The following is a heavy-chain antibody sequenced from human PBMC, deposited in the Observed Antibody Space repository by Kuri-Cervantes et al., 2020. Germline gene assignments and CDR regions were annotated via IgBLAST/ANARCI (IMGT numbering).Heavy chain of an antibody. V-gene: IGHV3-48*02. D-gene: IGHD3-10*01. J-gene: IGHJ6*02. CDR3: ARDSSITMVRGVISNGMDV. CDR1: GLTFISYS. CDR2: ISSSSSTI. Sequence: GRSLRLSFAASGLTFISYSMNWVRQAPGKGLEWVSYISSSSSTIYYADSVKGRLTISRDNAKNSLYLQMNSLRDEDTAVYYCARDSSITMVRGVISNGMDVWGQGTTVTVSS.